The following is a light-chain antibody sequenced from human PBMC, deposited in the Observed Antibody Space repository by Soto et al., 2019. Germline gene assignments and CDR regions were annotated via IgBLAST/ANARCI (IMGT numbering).Light chain of an antibody. Sequence: IVLSQSPATLSLSPGETATLSCRASQSVRRYLAWYQQKPCQAPTLLIYDASNRANGIPSRFSGSGSGTDFTLTISSLEPEDFAAYNCQQHSNWPQITFGQGTRLE. CDR3: QQHSNWPQIT. CDR1: QSVRRY. CDR2: DAS. J-gene: IGKJ5*01. V-gene: IGKV3-11*01.